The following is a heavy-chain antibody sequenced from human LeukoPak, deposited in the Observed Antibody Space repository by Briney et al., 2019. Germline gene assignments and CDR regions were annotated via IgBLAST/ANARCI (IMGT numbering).Heavy chain of an antibody. CDR2: ISSSSSYI. CDR1: GFTFSTFN. D-gene: IGHD6-19*01. Sequence: GGSLRLSCAASGFTFSTFNMNWVRQAPGKGLEWVSSISSSSSYIYYADSVKGRFTISRDNAKNSLYLQMNSLRAEDTAVYYCARDRSSGWYRNSFDHWGQGTLVTVSS. J-gene: IGHJ4*02. V-gene: IGHV3-21*01. CDR3: ARDRSSGWYRNSFDH.